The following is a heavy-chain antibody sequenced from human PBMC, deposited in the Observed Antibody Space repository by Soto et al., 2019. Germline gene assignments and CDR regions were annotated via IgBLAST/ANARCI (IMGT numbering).Heavy chain of an antibody. CDR1: GFTFSSYS. V-gene: IGHV3-21*01. D-gene: IGHD3-3*01. J-gene: IGHJ6*02. Sequence: GGSLRLSCAASGFTFSSYSMNWVRQAPGKGLEWVSSISSSSSYIYYADSVKGRFTISRDNAKNSLYLQMNSLRAEDTAVYYCARALLRFFPNNDYHYGRDVRGQGTTVPVAS. CDR3: ARALLRFFPNNDYHYGRDV. CDR2: ISSSSSYI.